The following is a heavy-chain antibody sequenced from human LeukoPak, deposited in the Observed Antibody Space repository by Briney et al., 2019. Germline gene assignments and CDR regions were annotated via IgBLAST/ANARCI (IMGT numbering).Heavy chain of an antibody. CDR3: ARDGYSKTYYYYYYMDV. J-gene: IGHJ6*03. CDR2: ISTSSSYI. CDR1: GFTFSSYN. D-gene: IGHD4-11*01. Sequence: GGSLRLSCAASGFTFSSYNMNWVRQAPGKGLEWVSFISTSSSYIYYADSVKGRFTISRDNSKNTLYLQMNSLRAEDTAVYYCARDGYSKTYYYYYYMDVWGKGTTVTVSS. V-gene: IGHV3-21*01.